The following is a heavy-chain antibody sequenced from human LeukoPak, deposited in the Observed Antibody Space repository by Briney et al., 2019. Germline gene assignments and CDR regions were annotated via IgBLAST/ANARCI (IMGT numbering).Heavy chain of an antibody. Sequence: VASVKVSFKASGYTFTSYGISGVRQAPGQGGEWMGWISAYNGNTNYAQKLQGRVTMTTDTSTSTAYMELRSLRSDDTAVYYCARDALAGGYFDYWGQGTLVTVSS. CDR1: GYTFTSYG. D-gene: IGHD3-10*01. CDR3: ARDALAGGYFDY. V-gene: IGHV1-18*01. J-gene: IGHJ4*02. CDR2: ISAYNGNT.